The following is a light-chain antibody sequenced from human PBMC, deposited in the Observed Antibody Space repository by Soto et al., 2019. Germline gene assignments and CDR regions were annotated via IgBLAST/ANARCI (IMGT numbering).Light chain of an antibody. Sequence: DIQMTQSPSSLTASVGDRVDITCRASQSISSYLNWYQQKPGKAPKLLIYAASSLQSGVPSRFSGSGSGTDFTLTISILQPEDFATYYCQQSYSTPGTFGQGTKLEIK. CDR2: AAS. V-gene: IGKV1-39*01. J-gene: IGKJ2*01. CDR1: QSISSY. CDR3: QQSYSTPGT.